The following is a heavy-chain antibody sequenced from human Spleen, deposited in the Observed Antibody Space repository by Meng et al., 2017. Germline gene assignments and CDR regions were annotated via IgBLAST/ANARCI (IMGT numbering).Heavy chain of an antibody. D-gene: IGHD6-19*01. CDR1: GYTFTGYY. V-gene: IGHV1-2*06. CDR3: ARETGSGWSYFDY. J-gene: IGHJ4*02. Sequence: ASVKVSCKASGYTFTGYYMHWVRQAPGQGLEWMGRINPNSGGTNYAQKFQGRVTMTRDTSISTAYMELSRLRSDDTAVYYCARETGSGWSYFDYWGQGTLVTVSS. CDR2: INPNSGGT.